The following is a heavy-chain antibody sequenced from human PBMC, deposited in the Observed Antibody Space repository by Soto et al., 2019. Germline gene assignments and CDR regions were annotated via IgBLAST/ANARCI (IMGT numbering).Heavy chain of an antibody. D-gene: IGHD6-13*01. CDR2: INPNSGGT. Sequence: QVQLVQSGAEVKKPGASVKVSCKASGYTFTGYYMHWVRQAPGQGLEWMGWINPNSGGTNYAQKFRGWVTMTRDMSITTVYMELSRLTSDDTAVYYCARQVSGSSWSWDGMDVWGQGTTVTVSS. V-gene: IGHV1-2*04. J-gene: IGHJ6*02. CDR1: GYTFTGYY. CDR3: ARQVSGSSWSWDGMDV.